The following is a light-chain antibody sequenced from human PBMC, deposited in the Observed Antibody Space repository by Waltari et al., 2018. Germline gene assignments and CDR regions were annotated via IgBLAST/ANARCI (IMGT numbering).Light chain of an antibody. Sequence: EIVLTQSPASLSLSPGERATLSCRASQTVQNYLAWYHQKPGQAPRLLIYYTFARASGIPDRFSGSWSGTDFTLTISSLDPEDFAVYYCQQRKNWPVTFGGGTKVDLK. CDR1: QTVQNY. J-gene: IGKJ4*01. CDR3: QQRKNWPVT. V-gene: IGKV3-11*01. CDR2: YTF.